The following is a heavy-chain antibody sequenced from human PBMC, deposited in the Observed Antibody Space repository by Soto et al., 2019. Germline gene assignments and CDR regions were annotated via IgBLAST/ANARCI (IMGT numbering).Heavy chain of an antibody. CDR2: ISGYNGNT. J-gene: IGHJ6*02. V-gene: IGHV1-18*01. CDR3: ARKGPAPYYYSGMDV. Sequence: QVQLVQSRGEVKKPGASVKVSCKTSGYSFTTYGISWVRQAPGQGLEWMGWISGYNGNTNYAQNLQGRVTMTTDTSTISAYMELRSLSSDDTAVYYCARKGPAPYYYSGMDVWGQGSTVTVSS. CDR1: GYSFTTYG.